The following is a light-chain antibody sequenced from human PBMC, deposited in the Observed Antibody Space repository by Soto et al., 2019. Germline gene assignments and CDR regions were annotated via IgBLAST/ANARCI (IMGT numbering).Light chain of an antibody. CDR1: QGISSY. V-gene: IGKV1-8*01. J-gene: IGKJ3*01. CDR3: QQYYSYPIFT. Sequence: AIRMTQSPSSFSASTGDRVTITCRASQGISSYLAWYQQKPGKAPKLLIYAASTLQSGVPSRFSGSGSGTDFTLTISCLQSEDFATYYCQQYYSYPIFTFGPGNKVDIK. CDR2: AAS.